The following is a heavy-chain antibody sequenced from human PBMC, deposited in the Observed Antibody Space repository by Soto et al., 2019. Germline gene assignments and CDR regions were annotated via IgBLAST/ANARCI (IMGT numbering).Heavy chain of an antibody. V-gene: IGHV3-23*01. CDR2: ISGSGGST. D-gene: IGHD5-12*01. CDR3: AKDRMGSGYALDYFDY. J-gene: IGHJ4*02. Sequence: EVQLLESGGGLVQPGGSLRLSCAASGFTFSSYAMSWVRQAPGKGLEWVSAISGSGGSTYYADSVKGRFTISRDNSKNTLYLQMNSLRAEDTAVYYCAKDRMGSGYALDYFDYWGQGTLVTVSS. CDR1: GFTFSSYA.